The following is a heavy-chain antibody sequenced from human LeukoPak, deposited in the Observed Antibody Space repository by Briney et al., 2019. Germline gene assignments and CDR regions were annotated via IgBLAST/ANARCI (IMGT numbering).Heavy chain of an antibody. D-gene: IGHD3-10*01. V-gene: IGHV4-59*01. Sequence: PSETLSLTCTVSGGSISSYYWSWIRQPPGKGLEWIGYIYYSGSTNYNPSLKSRVTISVDTSKNQFSLKLSSVTAADTAVYYCARGLGGSTDAFDIWGQGTMVTVSS. J-gene: IGHJ3*02. CDR2: IYYSGST. CDR1: GGSISSYY. CDR3: ARGLGGSTDAFDI.